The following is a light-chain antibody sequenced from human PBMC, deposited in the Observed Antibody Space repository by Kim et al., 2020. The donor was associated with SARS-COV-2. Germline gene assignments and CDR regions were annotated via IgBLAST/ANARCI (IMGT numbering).Light chain of an antibody. CDR3: QSWDSSTYV. CDR2: QDR. J-gene: IGLJ1*01. Sequence: SYELTQPPSVSVSPGQTATITCSGDKLGDKYVCWYQQKSGQSPVMVIYQDRKRPSGIPERFSGSNSGNTATLTISGTQATDEADYYCQSWDSSTYVFRNGTKVTVL. CDR1: KLGDKY. V-gene: IGLV3-1*01.